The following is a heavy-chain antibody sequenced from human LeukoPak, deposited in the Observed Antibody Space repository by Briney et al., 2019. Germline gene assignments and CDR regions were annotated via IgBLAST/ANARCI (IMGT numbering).Heavy chain of an antibody. CDR3: ARGYCSSTSCYTWYYYMDV. J-gene: IGHJ6*03. V-gene: IGHV1-69*04. D-gene: IGHD2-2*02. CDR2: IIPILGIA. Sequence: SVKVSCKASGGTFSSYAISWVRQAPGQGLEWMGRIIPILGIANYAQKFQGRVTITADKSTSTAYMELSSLRSEDTAVYYCARGYCSSTSCYTWYYYMDVWGKGTTVTVSS. CDR1: GGTFSSYA.